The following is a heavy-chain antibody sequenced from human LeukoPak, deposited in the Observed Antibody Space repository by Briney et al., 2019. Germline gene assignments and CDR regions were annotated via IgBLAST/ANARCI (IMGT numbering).Heavy chain of an antibody. J-gene: IGHJ4*02. D-gene: IGHD3-3*01. CDR1: GFAFSNYW. CDR3: LRGSGYYGDFDY. CDR2: INSDGSSS. Sequence: GGSLRLSCAASGFAFSNYWMHWVRQAPGKGLVWVSRINSDGSSSDYADSVKGRFTISRDNAKNTLYLQMNSLRAEDTAVYYCLRGSGYYGDFDYWGQGILVTVSS. V-gene: IGHV3-74*01.